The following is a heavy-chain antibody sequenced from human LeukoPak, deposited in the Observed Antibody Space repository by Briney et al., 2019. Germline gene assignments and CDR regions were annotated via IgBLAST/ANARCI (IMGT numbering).Heavy chain of an antibody. D-gene: IGHD6-13*01. CDR1: GGSISSGGYY. J-gene: IGHJ4*02. CDR3: ARGPHKRVRSIAAATGGFDY. V-gene: IGHV4-31*03. Sequence: SETLSLTCTVSGGSISSGGYYWSWMRQHPGKGREWIGYIYYSGGTYYNPSLKSRVTISVDTSKNQFSLKLSSVTAADTAVYYCARGPHKRVRSIAAATGGFDYWGQGTLVTVSS. CDR2: IYYSGGT.